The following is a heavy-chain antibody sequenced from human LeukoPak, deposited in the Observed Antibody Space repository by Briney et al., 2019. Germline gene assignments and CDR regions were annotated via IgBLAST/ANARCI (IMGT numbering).Heavy chain of an antibody. CDR3: AKWMVRRDFWSGAFDI. CDR1: GFTFSSYA. J-gene: IGHJ3*02. D-gene: IGHD3-3*01. V-gene: IGHV3-23*01. Sequence: PGGSLRLSCAASGFTFSSYAMTWVRQAPGKGLEWVSAISGSGYNSHYADSVKGRFTISRDNSKNTLFLQMNSLRGEDTDTYYCAKWMVRRDFWSGAFDIWGQGTMVTV. CDR2: ISGSGYNS.